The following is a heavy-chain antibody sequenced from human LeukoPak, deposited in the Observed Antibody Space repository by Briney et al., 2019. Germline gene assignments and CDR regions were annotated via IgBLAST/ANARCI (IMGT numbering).Heavy chain of an antibody. CDR1: VFTVSSNY. CDR3: ARDHMVRGVITYYYYGMDV. Sequence: GGSLRLSCAASVFTVSSNYMSWVRQAPGKGLEWVSVIYSGGSTYYADSVKGRFTISRDNSKNTLYLQMNSLRAEDTAVYYCARDHMVRGVITYYYYGMDVWGQGTTVTVSS. V-gene: IGHV3-66*01. J-gene: IGHJ6*02. CDR2: IYSGGST. D-gene: IGHD3-10*01.